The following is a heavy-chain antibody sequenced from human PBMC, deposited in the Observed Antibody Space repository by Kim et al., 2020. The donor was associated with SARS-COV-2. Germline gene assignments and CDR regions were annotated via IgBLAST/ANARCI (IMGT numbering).Heavy chain of an antibody. V-gene: IGHV3-53*01. CDR3: VRVVFRAFAN. CDR1: GFSVSSNY. CDR2: LYSGGNR. J-gene: IGHJ4*02. D-gene: IGHD2-21*01. Sequence: GGSLRLSCAASGFSVSSNYLSWVRQAPGKGMEWVSVLYSGGNRNYADAVKGRFTISRDNSKNTLNLQLNSLRVDDTAVYYCVRVVFRAFANWGQGTRVTVSA.